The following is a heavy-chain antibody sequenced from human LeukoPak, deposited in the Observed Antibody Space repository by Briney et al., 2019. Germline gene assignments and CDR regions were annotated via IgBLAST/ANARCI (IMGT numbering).Heavy chain of an antibody. D-gene: IGHD6-13*01. CDR3: ARGIAAAGRKLIYYYYGMDV. CDR1: GGSFSGYY. Sequence: SETLSLTCAVYGGSFSGYYWSWIRQPPGKGLEWIGEINQSGSTNYNPSLKSRVTISVDTSKNQFSLKLSSVTAADTAVYYCARGIAAAGRKLIYYYYGMDVWGQGTTVTVSS. V-gene: IGHV4-34*01. J-gene: IGHJ6*02. CDR2: INQSGST.